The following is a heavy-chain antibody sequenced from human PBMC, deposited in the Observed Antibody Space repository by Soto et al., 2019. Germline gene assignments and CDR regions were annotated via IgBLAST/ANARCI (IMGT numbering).Heavy chain of an antibody. D-gene: IGHD1-7*01. CDR2: INPNSGGT. J-gene: IGHJ4*02. Sequence: ASVKVSCKASGYTFTGYYMHWVRQAPGQGLEWMGWINPNSGGTNYAQKFQGWVTMTRDTSISTAYMELSRLRSDDTAVYYCARGNENWNFVYLDYWGQGTLVTVSS. CDR3: ARGNENWNFVYLDY. CDR1: GYTFTGYY. V-gene: IGHV1-2*04.